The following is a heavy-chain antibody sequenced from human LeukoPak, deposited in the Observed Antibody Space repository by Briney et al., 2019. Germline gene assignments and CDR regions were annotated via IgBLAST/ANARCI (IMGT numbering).Heavy chain of an antibody. CDR1: GFTLSTYA. V-gene: IGHV3-23*01. CDR2: LTGRGGGT. J-gene: IGHJ3*01. Sequence: GGALRLSCAASGFTLSTYAMSWVRQAPGKGLEWVSTLTGRGGGTYYADSVKGRFAISRGDSKNSLYLQMTSLRAEDTAVYYCAKEGGYYYDSSGHTLSDAFAVWGQGTMVTVPS. D-gene: IGHD3-22*01. CDR3: AKEGGYYYDSSGHTLSDAFAV.